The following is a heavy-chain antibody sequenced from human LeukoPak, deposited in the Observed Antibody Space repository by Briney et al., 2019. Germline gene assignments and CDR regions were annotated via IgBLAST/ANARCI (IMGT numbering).Heavy chain of an antibody. CDR2: ISGSGGST. CDR1: GFTFSTYA. CDR3: ARSYYYDSSGYSGY. D-gene: IGHD3-22*01. V-gene: IGHV3-23*01. Sequence: GGSLRLSCAASGFTFSTYAMNWVRQAPGKGLEWVSVISGSGGSTYYADSVKGRFTISRDNSKNTLYLQMNSLRAEDTAVYYCARSYYYDSSGYSGYWGQGTLVTVSS. J-gene: IGHJ4*02.